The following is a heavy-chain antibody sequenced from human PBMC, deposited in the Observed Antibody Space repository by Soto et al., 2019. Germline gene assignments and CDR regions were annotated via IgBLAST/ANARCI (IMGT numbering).Heavy chain of an antibody. J-gene: IGHJ6*02. CDR2: IYYRGST. V-gene: IGHV4-61*01. Sequence: QVQLQESGPGLVKPSETLSLTCTVSGGSVSSGSYYWSWIRQPPGKGLEWIGYIYYRGSTNYNPSLKSRVIISVDTSENQFSLKLSSVTAADTAVYYCARGYYYYYGMDVWGQGTTVTVSS. CDR1: GGSVSSGSYY. CDR3: ARGYYYYYGMDV.